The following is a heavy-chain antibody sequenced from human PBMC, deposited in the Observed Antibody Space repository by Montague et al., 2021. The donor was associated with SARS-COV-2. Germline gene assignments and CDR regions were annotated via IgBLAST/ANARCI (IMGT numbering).Heavy chain of an antibody. J-gene: IGHJ4*02. D-gene: IGHD2-2*01. Sequence: CAISGDSVSSNIDTWNWIGQSPSRGLEWLGTTYYRSKWYNDYAESVKSRITIDPDTSKHQFSLHLNSVTPEDTAVYYCARIPVGSKYYFDFWGQGTLVTVSS. CDR1: GDSVSSNIDT. V-gene: IGHV6-1*01. CDR3: ARIPVGSKYYFDF. CDR2: TYYRSKWYN.